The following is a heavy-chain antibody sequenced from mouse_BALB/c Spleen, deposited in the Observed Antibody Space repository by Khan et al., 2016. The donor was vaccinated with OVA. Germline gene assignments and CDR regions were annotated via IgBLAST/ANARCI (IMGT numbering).Heavy chain of an antibody. D-gene: IGHD1-1*01. J-gene: IGHJ2*01. CDR2: INPHIGET. V-gene: IGHV1-20*02. CDR3: TRIYRSDFDY. Sequence: VQLKQSGPELVRPGASVKISCKASGYSFTGYFMNWVMQSHGKSLEWIGRINPHIGETFYNQGFKDKATLTADESSSTAHMELRSLASEDSAVYYCTRIYRSDFDYWGQGTTLTVSS. CDR1: GYSFTGYF.